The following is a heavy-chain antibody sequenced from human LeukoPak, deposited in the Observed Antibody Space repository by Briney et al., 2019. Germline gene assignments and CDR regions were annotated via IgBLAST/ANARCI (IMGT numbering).Heavy chain of an antibody. J-gene: IGHJ6*03. V-gene: IGHV4-61*08. CDR2: TYYSGST. D-gene: IGHD3-16*01. CDR3: ARETSQKGAHYMDV. Sequence: SETLSLTCTVSGGSFSSSDYYWGWIRQPPGTGLEWIGYTYYSGSTNYNPSLKSRVTISVDTSKNQFSLKLSSVTAADTAVYYCARETSQKGAHYMDVWGKGTTVTISS. CDR1: GGSFSSSDYY.